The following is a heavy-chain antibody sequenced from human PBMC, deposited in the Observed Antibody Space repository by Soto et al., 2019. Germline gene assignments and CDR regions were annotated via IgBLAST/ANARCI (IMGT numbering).Heavy chain of an antibody. V-gene: IGHV3-23*01. CDR3: VKGGWLDF. J-gene: IGHJ5*01. Sequence: GGSLRLSCAASGFTFNTFEMSWVRQAPGRGLEWVSFISTDSSRAYYADAVKGRFTISRDNSKHTLYLQMNSLTAEDTAVYACVKGGWLDFWGQGTLVTVSS. CDR2: ISTDSSRA. CDR1: GFTFNTFE. D-gene: IGHD3-16*01.